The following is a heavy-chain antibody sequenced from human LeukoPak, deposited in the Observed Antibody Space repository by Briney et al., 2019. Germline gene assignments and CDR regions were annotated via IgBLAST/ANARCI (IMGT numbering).Heavy chain of an antibody. V-gene: IGHV3-48*01. CDR3: ATSPYYHDSNGYLDY. CDR2: ISSSSSTI. Sequence: GGSLRLSCAASGFTFSSYGMTWVRQAPGKGLEWVSYISSSSSTIYYADSVKGRFTISRDSTKNTVYLQMNSLRAEDTAVYYCATSPYYHDSNGYLDYWGQGTLVTVSS. J-gene: IGHJ4*02. CDR1: GFTFSSYG. D-gene: IGHD3-22*01.